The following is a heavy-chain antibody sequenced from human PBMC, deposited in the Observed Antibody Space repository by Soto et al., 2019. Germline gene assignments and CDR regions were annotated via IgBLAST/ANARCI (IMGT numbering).Heavy chain of an antibody. Sequence: PSETLSLTCTVSGGSISSYYWSWIRQPPGKGLEWIGYIYYSGSTNYNPSLKSRVTISVDTSKNQFSLKLSSVTAADTAVYYCARSTYYDSSGYYPYWGQGTLVTVSS. V-gene: IGHV4-59*01. J-gene: IGHJ4*02. D-gene: IGHD3-22*01. CDR3: ARSTYYDSSGYYPY. CDR1: GGSISSYY. CDR2: IYYSGST.